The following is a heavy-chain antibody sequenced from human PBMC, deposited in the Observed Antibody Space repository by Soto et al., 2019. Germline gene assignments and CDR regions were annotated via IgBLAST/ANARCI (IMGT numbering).Heavy chain of an antibody. V-gene: IGHV4-39*01. CDR3: ARHLYSSSWNYYYYYGMDV. Sequence: QLQLQESGPGLVKPSETLSLTCTVSGGSISSSSYYWGWIRQPPGKGLEWIGSIYYSGSTYYNPSLKSRVTISEDTSNNQCSLKLSSVTAADTAVYYCARHLYSSSWNYYYYYGMDVWGQGTTVTVSS. CDR1: GGSISSSSYY. J-gene: IGHJ6*02. D-gene: IGHD6-13*01. CDR2: IYYSGST.